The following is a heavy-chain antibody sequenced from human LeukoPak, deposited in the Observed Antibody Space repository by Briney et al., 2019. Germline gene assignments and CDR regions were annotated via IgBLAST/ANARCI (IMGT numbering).Heavy chain of an antibody. D-gene: IGHD2-21*01. CDR3: AREVRGGDGFDP. V-gene: IGHV3-33*01. CDR2: IWYDGSNK. CDR1: GFAFSSYG. J-gene: IGHJ5*02. Sequence: GGSLRLSCAASGFAFSSYGMHWVRQAPGKGLEWVAVIWYDGSNKYYADSVKGRFTVSRDNSKNTLYLQMNSLRAEDTAVYYCAREVRGGDGFDPWGQGTLVTVSS.